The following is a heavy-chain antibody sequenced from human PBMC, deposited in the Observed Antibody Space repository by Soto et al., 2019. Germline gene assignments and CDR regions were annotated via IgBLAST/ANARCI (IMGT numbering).Heavy chain of an antibody. CDR2: STHTGNT. CDR3: AVGAAIDI. D-gene: IGHD1-26*01. V-gene: IGHV1-18*01. Sequence: ASVKVSCKTSGYAFPHYVITWVRQAPGHGLEWMGFSTHTGNTNYAQNFQGRVVLTTDTSTSTAYMEVTSLRSDDTAVYYCAVGAAIDIWGQGTLVTVSS. J-gene: IGHJ4*02. CDR1: GYAFPHYV.